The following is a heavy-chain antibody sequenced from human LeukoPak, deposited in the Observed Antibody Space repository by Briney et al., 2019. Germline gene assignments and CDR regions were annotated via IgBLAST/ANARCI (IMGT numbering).Heavy chain of an antibody. D-gene: IGHD5-18*01. CDR2: ISSRGGST. CDR3: AAQDTAMVVYYFDY. CDR1: GFTPTSYA. Sequence: GCLRLSCAPSGFTPTSYAMNWGRHAPGGGLGWVSAISSRGGSTNYADSVKGRFTISRDSSKNTLYLQMNSLRAEDTAIYYCAAQDTAMVVYYFDYWGQGTLVTVSS. J-gene: IGHJ4*02. V-gene: IGHV3-23*01.